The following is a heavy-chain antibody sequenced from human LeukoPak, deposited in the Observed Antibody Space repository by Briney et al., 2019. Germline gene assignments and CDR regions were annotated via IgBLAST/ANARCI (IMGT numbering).Heavy chain of an antibody. J-gene: IGHJ4*02. Sequence: ASVKVSCKASGYTFTGYYMHWVRQAPGQGLEWMGWINPNSGGTNYAQKFQGRVTMTRDTSISTAYMELSRLRSDDTAVYYCARDSIGYSYGYWDYHYFDYWGQGTLVAVSS. CDR2: INPNSGGT. CDR1: GYTFTGYY. D-gene: IGHD5-18*01. CDR3: ARDSIGYSYGYWDYHYFDY. V-gene: IGHV1-2*02.